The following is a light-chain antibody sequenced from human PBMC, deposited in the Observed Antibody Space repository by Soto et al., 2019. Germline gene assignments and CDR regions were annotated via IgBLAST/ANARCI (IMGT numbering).Light chain of an antibody. J-gene: IGKJ1*01. Sequence: EIALTQSPRTLSLTPGERATLSCRARQSLTSSDLAWYQQKPGQAPRLLIYGASSRATGIPDRFTGSGSGTDFTLTISRLEPEDFAVYYCQQYDGSPRTFGQGTKVDIK. V-gene: IGKV3-20*01. CDR1: QSLTSSD. CDR3: QQYDGSPRT. CDR2: GAS.